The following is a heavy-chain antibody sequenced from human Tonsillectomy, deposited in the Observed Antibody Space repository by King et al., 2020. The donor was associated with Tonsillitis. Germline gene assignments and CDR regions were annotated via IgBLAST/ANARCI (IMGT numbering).Heavy chain of an antibody. CDR1: GYTLTDLS. CDR3: ATDLFWTDYYTSS. CDR2: FDPEDGET. V-gene: IGHV1-24*01. Sequence: QLVQSGAEVKKPGASVKVSCKVSGYTLTDLSMHWVRQAPRKGLEWMGGFDPEDGETIYAQKFQGRVTMTEETTTDTAYMELRSLRSEDTAVYYCATDLFWTDYYTSSWGQGTLVTVSS. J-gene: IGHJ4*02. D-gene: IGHD3/OR15-3a*01.